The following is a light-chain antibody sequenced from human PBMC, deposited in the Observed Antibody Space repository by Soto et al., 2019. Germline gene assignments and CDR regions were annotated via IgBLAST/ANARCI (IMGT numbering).Light chain of an antibody. Sequence: QSVLTQPPSVSGAPGQRVTISCTGNNSNLGAGYDVHWYQQLPGAAPKLVVFGNRNRPSGVPERFSGSKSGTSASLAITGLQAEDEADYSCQAYDYSLTAFVFGGGTKLTVL. J-gene: IGLJ3*02. CDR1: NSNLGAGYD. CDR2: GNR. V-gene: IGLV1-40*01. CDR3: QAYDYSLTAFV.